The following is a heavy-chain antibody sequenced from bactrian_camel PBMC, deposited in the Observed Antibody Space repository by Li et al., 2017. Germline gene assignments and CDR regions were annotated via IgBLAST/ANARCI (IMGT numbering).Heavy chain of an antibody. Sequence: HVQLVESGGGSVQTGGSLTLSCTASGGTYVSACMGWFRQAPGKERELIAAIYTGAGTTYYTDSVKGRFTISQDYAKKTVYLQMSSLKPEDTAMYCCAAMTPETVLPDRVPAFGFLEGQGTQVTVS. CDR2: IYTGAGTT. V-gene: IGHV3S54*01. CDR1: GGTYVSAC. J-gene: IGHJ4*01. D-gene: IGHD3*01.